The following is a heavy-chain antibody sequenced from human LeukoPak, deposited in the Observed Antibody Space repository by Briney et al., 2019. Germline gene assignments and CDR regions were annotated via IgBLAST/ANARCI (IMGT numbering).Heavy chain of an antibody. CDR3: ARAPIPYDRSRTDYRFDP. CDR1: GGSISSYY. Sequence: SETLSLTCFVSGGSISSYYWSWIRHPPGKGLEWIGYIYYGGSANYTPTLQSRVTISLDTSKSQFSLKLTTVTAEDTAVYYCARAPIPYDRSRTDYRFDPWGQGTLVTVAS. D-gene: IGHD3-16*01. V-gene: IGHV4-59*01. CDR2: IYYGGSA. J-gene: IGHJ5*02.